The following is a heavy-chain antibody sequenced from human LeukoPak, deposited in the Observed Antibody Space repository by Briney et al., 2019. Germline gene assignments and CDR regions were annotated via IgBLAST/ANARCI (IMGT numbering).Heavy chain of an antibody. V-gene: IGHV4-39*07. CDR2: IYYSGST. D-gene: IGHD3-22*01. J-gene: IGHJ4*02. Sequence: SETLSLTCTVSGGSFNRSGYYWGWIRQPPGKGLEWIGNIYYSGSTYYNPSLKSRVTISVDTSKNQFSLKLSSVTAADTAVYYCARAGGVDYYDSSGYYYGAAQFDYWGQGTLVTVSS. CDR3: ARAGGVDYYDSSGYYYGAAQFDY. CDR1: GGSFNRSGYY.